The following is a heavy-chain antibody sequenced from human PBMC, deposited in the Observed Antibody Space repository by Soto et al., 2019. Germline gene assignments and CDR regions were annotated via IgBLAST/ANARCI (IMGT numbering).Heavy chain of an antibody. Sequence: ASVKVSCKASGYTFTSYGISWVRQAPGQGLEWMGWISAYNGNTNYAQKLQGRVTMTTDTSTSTAYMELRSLRSDDTAVYYCARSVSFHYYYYYGMDVWGQGTTVTVSS. V-gene: IGHV1-18*01. CDR2: ISAYNGNT. CDR1: GYTFTSYG. J-gene: IGHJ6*02. CDR3: ARSVSFHYYYYYGMDV. D-gene: IGHD3-10*01.